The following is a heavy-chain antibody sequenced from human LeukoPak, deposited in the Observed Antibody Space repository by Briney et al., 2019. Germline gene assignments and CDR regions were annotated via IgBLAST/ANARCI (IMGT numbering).Heavy chain of an antibody. CDR2: ITWDAGST. CDR3: AKGTSSWHEFDY. J-gene: IGHJ4*02. CDR1: GFPFDDYA. V-gene: IGHV3-43D*03. Sequence: GGSLRLSCAASGFPFDDYAMHWVRHSPGKGLEWVSLITWDAGSTYYADSVKGRFTISRDNSKNSLYLQMNSLRAEDTALYYCAKGTSSWHEFDYWGQGTLVTVSS. D-gene: IGHD6-13*01.